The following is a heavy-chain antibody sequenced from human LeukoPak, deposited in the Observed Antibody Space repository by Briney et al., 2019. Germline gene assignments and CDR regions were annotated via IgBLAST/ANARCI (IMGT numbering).Heavy chain of an antibody. J-gene: IGHJ5*02. D-gene: IGHD3-10*01. CDR2: IHYTGST. V-gene: IGHV4-59*01. CDR3: ARGGYYGSGNDFRFDP. Sequence: PSETLSLTCTVSGGSLNSYYWIWIRQPPGKGLECMGYIHYTGSTDYYPSLKSRVTISVDTSKSQFSLQLSSVTAAGTAIDYCARGGYYGSGNDFRFDPWGQGTLVTVSS. CDR1: GGSLNSYY.